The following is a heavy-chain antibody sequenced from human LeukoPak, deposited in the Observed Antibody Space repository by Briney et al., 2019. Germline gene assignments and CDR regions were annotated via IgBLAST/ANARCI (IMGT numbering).Heavy chain of an antibody. V-gene: IGHV4-38-2*02. Sequence: SETLSLTCTVSDYSISSNFYWGWIRQSPGKGLEWIGTIYHSGNTYYNPSLKSRVTMSVDTSKNQFSLNLRSVTAADTAVYYCARMGKYSYGYGPFDYWGQGTLVTVSS. CDR1: DYSISSNFY. CDR2: IYHSGNT. J-gene: IGHJ4*02. CDR3: ARMGKYSYGYGPFDY. D-gene: IGHD5-18*01.